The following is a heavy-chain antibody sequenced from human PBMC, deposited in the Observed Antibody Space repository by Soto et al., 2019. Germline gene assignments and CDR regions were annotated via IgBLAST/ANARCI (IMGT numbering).Heavy chain of an antibody. D-gene: IGHD6-13*01. CDR2: IYRSGAT. Sequence: SETLSLTCSVSGGSISTYYWSWIRQPAGKGLEWIGRIYRSGATNFNPPLMSRVSMSVATSKNQFSLKLSSVVAADTAVYYCARGAAAGVDYGMDVWGQGTTVTVSS. J-gene: IGHJ6*02. V-gene: IGHV4-4*07. CDR3: ARGAAAGVDYGMDV. CDR1: GGSISTYY.